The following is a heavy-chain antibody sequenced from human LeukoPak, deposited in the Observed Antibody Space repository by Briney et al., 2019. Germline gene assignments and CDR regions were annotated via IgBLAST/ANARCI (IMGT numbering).Heavy chain of an antibody. CDR3: ARDSESSSGSLDY. V-gene: IGHV3-23*01. D-gene: IGHD3-22*01. Sequence: ISGSGGSTYYADSVKGRFTISRDNSKNTLYLQMNSLRAEDTAVYYCARDSESSSGSLDYWGQGTLVTVSS. CDR2: ISGSGGST. J-gene: IGHJ4*02.